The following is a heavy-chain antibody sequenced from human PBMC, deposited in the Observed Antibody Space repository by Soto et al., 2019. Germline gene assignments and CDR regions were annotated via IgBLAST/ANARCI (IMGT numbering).Heavy chain of an antibody. CDR2: ISSCSSYI. Sequence: GGALRRSCAASGFTFSSYTMNWVRQAPGKGLEWLSSISSCSSYIYYADSVKGRFTISRDNAKNSLYLQMNSLRAEDTAVYYCARYSYWQDYWGQGTLVTVSS. CDR1: GFTFSSYT. V-gene: IGHV3-21*01. D-gene: IGHD5-18*01. J-gene: IGHJ4*02. CDR3: ARYSYWQDY.